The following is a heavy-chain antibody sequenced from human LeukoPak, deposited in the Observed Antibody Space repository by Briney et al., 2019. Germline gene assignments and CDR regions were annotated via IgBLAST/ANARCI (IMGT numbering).Heavy chain of an antibody. D-gene: IGHD2-15*01. V-gene: IGHV3-74*01. CDR2: IYRDGSTT. CDR3: AKQKDCSGGSCGGRFFDY. Sequence: GGSLRLSCAASGFGFSRYWMHWVRQAPGTGLKWVSRIYRDGSTTDYADSVKGRFSISRDNSKNTMYLQMKSLRAEDTAVYYCAKQKDCSGGSCGGRFFDYWGQGTLVTVSS. J-gene: IGHJ4*02. CDR1: GFGFSRYW.